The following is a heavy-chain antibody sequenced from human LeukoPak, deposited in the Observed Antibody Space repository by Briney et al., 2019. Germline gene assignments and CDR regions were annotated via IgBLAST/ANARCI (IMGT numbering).Heavy chain of an antibody. Sequence: PSETLSLTCAVYGGSFSGYYRSWIRQPPGKGLEWIGEINHSGSTNYNPSLKSRVTISVDTSKNQFSLKLSSVTAADTAVYYCARGPHYDILTGYYGRLNYFDYWGQGTLVTVSS. J-gene: IGHJ4*02. CDR1: GGSFSGYY. D-gene: IGHD3-9*01. CDR2: INHSGST. V-gene: IGHV4-34*01. CDR3: ARGPHYDILTGYYGRLNYFDY.